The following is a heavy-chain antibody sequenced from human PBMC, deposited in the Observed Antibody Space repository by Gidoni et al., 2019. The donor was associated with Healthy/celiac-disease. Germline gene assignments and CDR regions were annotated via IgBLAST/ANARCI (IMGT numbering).Heavy chain of an antibody. V-gene: IGHV4-34*01. Sequence: QVQLQQWGAGLLKPSETLSLTCAVYGGSFSGYYWSWIRQPPGKGLEWIGEINHSGSTNYNPSLKSRVTISVETSKNQFSRKLSSVTAADTAVYYCARVGGSYYRVAFDIWGQGTMVTVSS. CDR1: GGSFSGYY. D-gene: IGHD1-26*01. CDR2: INHSGST. J-gene: IGHJ3*02. CDR3: ARVGGSYYRVAFDI.